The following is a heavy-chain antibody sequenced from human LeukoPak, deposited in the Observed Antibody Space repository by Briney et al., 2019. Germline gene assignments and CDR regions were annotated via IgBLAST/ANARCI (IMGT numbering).Heavy chain of an antibody. CDR3: AKEPYDSSGYYWGYYFDY. Sequence: GGSLRLSCAASGFTFSSYAMSWVRQAPGKGLEWVSAISGSGGSTYYADSVKGRFTISRDNSKNTLYLQMNSLRAEDTAVYYCAKEPYDSSGYYWGYYFDYWGQGTLVTVSS. D-gene: IGHD3-22*01. CDR2: ISGSGGST. CDR1: GFTFSSYA. V-gene: IGHV3-23*01. J-gene: IGHJ4*02.